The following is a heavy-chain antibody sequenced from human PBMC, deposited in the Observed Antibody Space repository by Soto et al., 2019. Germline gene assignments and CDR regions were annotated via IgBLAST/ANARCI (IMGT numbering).Heavy chain of an antibody. D-gene: IGHD1-1*01. CDR3: ATGTLAQTFEF. J-gene: IGHJ4*02. CDR1: GFKFSTYI. CDR2: ISFSSSYI. Sequence: GSLRLSCAASGFKFSTYIVDWVRQASGKGLEWVASISFSSSYIYYADSVKGRFTVSRDNAKNSLYLQMNSLRADDTAVYYCATGTLAQTFEFWGQGTLVTVSS. V-gene: IGHV3-21*06.